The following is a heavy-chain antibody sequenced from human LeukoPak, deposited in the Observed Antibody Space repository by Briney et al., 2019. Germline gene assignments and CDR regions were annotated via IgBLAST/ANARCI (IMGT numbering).Heavy chain of an antibody. Sequence: SVKVSCKASGGTFSSYAISWVRQAPGQGLEWMGGIIPIFGTANYAKKFQGRVTITADESTSTAYMELSSLRSEDTAVYYCARDPGGYSYGFGSRWFDPWGQGTLVTVSS. D-gene: IGHD5-18*01. V-gene: IGHV1-69*13. J-gene: IGHJ5*02. CDR1: GGTFSSYA. CDR3: ARDPGGYSYGFGSRWFDP. CDR2: IIPIFGTA.